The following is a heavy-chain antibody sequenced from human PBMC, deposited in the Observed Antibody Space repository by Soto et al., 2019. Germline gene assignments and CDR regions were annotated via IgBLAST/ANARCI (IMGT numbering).Heavy chain of an antibody. CDR1: GYTFTNYG. CDR3: ARGVGSGTYYNQYNWFDP. V-gene: IGHV1-18*01. D-gene: IGHD3-10*01. J-gene: IGHJ5*02. CDR2: INTYNGNT. Sequence: GASVKVSCKASGYTFTNYGISWVRQAPGQGLEWMGWINTYNGNTNHAQKLQGRVNMTTDTSTSTTYMELRSLRFDDTAVYYCARGVGSGTYYNQYNWFDPWGQGTLVTVSS.